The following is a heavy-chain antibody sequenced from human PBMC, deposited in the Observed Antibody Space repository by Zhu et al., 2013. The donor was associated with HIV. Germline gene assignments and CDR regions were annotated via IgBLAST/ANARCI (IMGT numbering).Heavy chain of an antibody. Sequence: QVQLVQSGAEVKKPGSSVKVSCKASGGTFSSYAISWVRQAPGQGLEWMGGIIPIFGTANYAQKFQGRVTITADKSTSTAYMELSSLRSEDTAVYYCATALPVEMATISSPFDIWGQGTMVTVSS. J-gene: IGHJ3*02. CDR1: GGTFSSYA. CDR3: ATALPVEMATISSPFDI. V-gene: IGHV1-69*06. CDR2: IIPIFGTA. D-gene: IGHD5-12*01.